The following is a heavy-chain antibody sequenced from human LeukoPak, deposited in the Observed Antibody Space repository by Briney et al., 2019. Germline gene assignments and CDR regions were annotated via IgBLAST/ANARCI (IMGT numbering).Heavy chain of an antibody. Sequence: ASVTLSCKASGYTLTIYYIHWVRQAPGQGLEWMGIINPSGGTTSCAQNFQGRLTMTWDTSASTVYMEVSSLTSDDSAVYYCARAPRDKYFDYWGQGTLVTVSS. CDR2: INPSGGTT. D-gene: IGHD3-10*01. CDR1: GYTLTIYY. CDR3: ARAPRDKYFDY. J-gene: IGHJ4*02. V-gene: IGHV1-46*01.